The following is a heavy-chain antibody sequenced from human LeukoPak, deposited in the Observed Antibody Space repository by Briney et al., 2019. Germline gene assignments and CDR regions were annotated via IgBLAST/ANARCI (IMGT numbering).Heavy chain of an antibody. CDR2: IYTSGST. Sequence: SETLSLTCTVSGGSISSNYWSWIRQPPGKGLEWIGRIYTSGSTNYNPSLKSRVTISVDTSKNQFSLKLSSVTAADTAVYYCARGRDYYDSSGYYLPYHDAFDIWGQGTMVTVSS. V-gene: IGHV4-4*08. CDR3: ARGRDYYDSSGYYLPYHDAFDI. CDR1: GGSISSNY. D-gene: IGHD3-22*01. J-gene: IGHJ3*02.